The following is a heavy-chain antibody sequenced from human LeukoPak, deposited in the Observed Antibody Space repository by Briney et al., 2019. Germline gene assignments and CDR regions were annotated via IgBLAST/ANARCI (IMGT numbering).Heavy chain of an antibody. J-gene: IGHJ4*02. CDR3: ARAYSSGWFGGY. V-gene: IGHV3-21*01. CDR1: GFTFSSYS. D-gene: IGHD6-19*01. CDR2: ISSSSSYI. Sequence: PGGSLRLSCAASGFTFSSYSMNWVRQAPGKGLEWVSSISSSSSYIYYADSVKGRFTISRDNAKNSLYLQMNSLRAEDTAVYYCARAYSSGWFGGYWGQGTLVTVSS.